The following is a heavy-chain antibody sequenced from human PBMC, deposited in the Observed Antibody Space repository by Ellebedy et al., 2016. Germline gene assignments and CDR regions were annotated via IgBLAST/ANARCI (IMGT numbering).Heavy chain of an antibody. V-gene: IGHV4-39*07. J-gene: IGHJ5*02. D-gene: IGHD2-8*01. Sequence: GSLRLSXTVSGGSISSSSYYWGWIRQPPGKGLEWIGSIYYSGSTYYNPSLKSRVTISVDTSKNQFSLKLSSVTAADTAVYYCASRRVSMVYAIRDNWFNPWGQGTLVTVSS. CDR1: GGSISSSSYY. CDR2: IYYSGST. CDR3: ASRRVSMVYAIRDNWFNP.